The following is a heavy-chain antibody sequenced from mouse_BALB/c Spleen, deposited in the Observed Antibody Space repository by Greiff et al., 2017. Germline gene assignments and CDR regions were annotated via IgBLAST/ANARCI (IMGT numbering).Heavy chain of an antibody. CDR3: ARWVWDAMDY. Sequence: DVQLQESGPGLVKPSQSLSLTCTVTGYSITSDYAWNWIRQFPGNKLEWMGYISYSGSTSYNPSLKSRISITRDTSKNQFFLQLNSVTTEDTATDYCARWVWDAMDYWGQGTSVTVSS. CDR1: GYSITSDYA. D-gene: IGHD2-10*02. CDR2: ISYSGST. V-gene: IGHV3-2*02. J-gene: IGHJ4*01.